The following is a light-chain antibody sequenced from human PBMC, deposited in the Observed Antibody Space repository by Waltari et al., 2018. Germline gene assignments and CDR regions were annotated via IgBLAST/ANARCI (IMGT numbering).Light chain of an antibody. Sequence: VLTQSPCTLSLSPGERATLSCRASQSISKYLVWYQQRPGHAPRLLIYAGSTRAAGIPDRFSGSGYGTDFTLTISRLEPEDFAMYYCQNHERLPATFGQGTKVEFK. J-gene: IGKJ1*01. CDR3: QNHERLPAT. CDR1: QSISKY. V-gene: IGKV3-20*01. CDR2: AGS.